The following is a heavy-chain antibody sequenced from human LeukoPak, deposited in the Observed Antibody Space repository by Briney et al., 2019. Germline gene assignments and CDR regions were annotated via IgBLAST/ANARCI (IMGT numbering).Heavy chain of an antibody. CDR3: ACLYPAPLYSFDY. V-gene: IGHV4-59*08. J-gene: IGHJ4*02. CDR1: GGSISSYY. CDR2: IYYSGST. D-gene: IGHD2-2*01. Sequence: SETLSLTCTVSGGSISSYYWSWIRQPPGKGLEWIGDIYYSGSTNYNPSLKSRVTISVDTSKNQYSLKLSSLTASDTAVYYCACLYPAPLYSFDYWGQGTLVTVSS.